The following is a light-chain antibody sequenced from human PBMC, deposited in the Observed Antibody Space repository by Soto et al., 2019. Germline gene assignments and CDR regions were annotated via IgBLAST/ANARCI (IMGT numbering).Light chain of an antibody. CDR1: QDISNS. Sequence: AIRMTQSPSSFSASTGDRVTITCRASQDISNSLAWYQQKPGKAPNLLIYSASTLQSGVPSRFSGSGSGTDFTLTISGLQSEDFATYYCQQYYSYPPSFTFGHGTKVEI. CDR3: QQYYSYPPSFT. J-gene: IGKJ3*01. V-gene: IGKV1-8*01. CDR2: SAS.